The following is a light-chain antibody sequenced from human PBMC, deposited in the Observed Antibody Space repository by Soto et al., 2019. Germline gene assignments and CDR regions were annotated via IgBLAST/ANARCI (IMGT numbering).Light chain of an antibody. CDR2: GAS. CDR3: QQYGYSLT. CDR1: QSVGSSY. J-gene: IGKJ1*01. V-gene: IGKV3-20*01. Sequence: EIVLTQSPGTLSLSPGERATLSCRASQSVGSSYLAWYQQKPGQAPRLLIYGASSRATGIPDRFSGSGSGTDFTLTISRLEPEDFAVYYCQQYGYSLTFGQGTKVEIK.